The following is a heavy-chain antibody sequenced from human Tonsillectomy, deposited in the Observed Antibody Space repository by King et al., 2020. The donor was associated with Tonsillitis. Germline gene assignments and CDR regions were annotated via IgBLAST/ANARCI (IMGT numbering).Heavy chain of an antibody. CDR2: ISAYNVNT. Sequence: QLVQSGAEVKKPGASVKVSCKASGYTFTSYGISWVRQAPGQGLEWMGWISAYNVNTNYAQKHQGRVTMTTDTSTGTAYMELRSLRSDDTAVYYCARADDAATHPAYYYGLDVWGQGTTVTASS. CDR1: GYTFTSYG. J-gene: IGHJ6*02. V-gene: IGHV1-18*04. CDR3: ARADDAATHPAYYYGLDV. D-gene: IGHD2-15*01.